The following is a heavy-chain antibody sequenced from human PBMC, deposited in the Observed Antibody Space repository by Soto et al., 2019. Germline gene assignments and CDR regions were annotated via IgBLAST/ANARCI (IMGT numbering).Heavy chain of an antibody. CDR3: ARHADTGIPPYGMDV. D-gene: IGHD2-21*01. V-gene: IGHV4-39*01. CDR2: ISYTGST. CDR1: GGSISSHRHF. J-gene: IGHJ6*02. Sequence: QLQLQESGPGLVKPSETLSLTCTASGGSISSHRHFCDWIRQPPGKGLEWFGSISYTGSTNYNPSLKSRVSISGDTYKTQFSLNLRSVTAADTAVYYCARHADTGIPPYGMDVWAPGATLTVSS.